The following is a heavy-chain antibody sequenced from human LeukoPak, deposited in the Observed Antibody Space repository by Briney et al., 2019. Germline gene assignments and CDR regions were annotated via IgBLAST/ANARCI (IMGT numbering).Heavy chain of an antibody. J-gene: IGHJ5*02. CDR2: INHSEST. V-gene: IGHV4-34*01. Sequence: QTSETLSLTCAVYGGSFSGYYWSWIRQPPGKGLEWIGEINHSESTNYNPSLKSRVTISVDTSKNQFSLKLSSVTAADTAVYYCARHGGTMVRGFVLDWFDPWGQGTLVTVSS. CDR3: ARHGGTMVRGFVLDWFDP. D-gene: IGHD3-10*01. CDR1: GGSFSGYY.